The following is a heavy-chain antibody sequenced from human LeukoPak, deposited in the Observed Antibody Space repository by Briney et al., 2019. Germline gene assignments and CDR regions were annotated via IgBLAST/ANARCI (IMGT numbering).Heavy chain of an antibody. CDR1: GGSINPYY. CDR2: IYYSGST. D-gene: IGHD3-10*01. CDR3: ARHVYYYGSGTLYGMDV. J-gene: IGHJ6*02. Sequence: PSDTLSLTCTVSGGSINPYYWSWIRQPPGKGLEWIGYIYYSGSTNYNPSLKSRVTISVDTSKNQFSLKLSSVTAADTAVYYCARHVYYYGSGTLYGMDVWGQGTTVTVSS. V-gene: IGHV4-59*08.